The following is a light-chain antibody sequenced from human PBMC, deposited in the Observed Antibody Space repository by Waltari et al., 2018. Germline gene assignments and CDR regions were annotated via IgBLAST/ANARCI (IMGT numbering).Light chain of an antibody. CDR3: QHYLRLPVT. CDR1: QSVTRA. CDR2: GAA. J-gene: IGKJ1*01. Sequence: SSRTSQSVTRALDWYQQKPVHASRVLIYGAANRATCSANRCSGGGAGTDFSLIISSLEPEDFAVYYCQHYLRLPVTFGQGTKVEVK. V-gene: IGKV3D-11*02.